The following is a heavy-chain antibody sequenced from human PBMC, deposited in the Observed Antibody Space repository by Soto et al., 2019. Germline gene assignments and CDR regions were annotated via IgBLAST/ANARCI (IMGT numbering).Heavy chain of an antibody. J-gene: IGHJ4*02. CDR2: ISPYNGNT. CDR3: ARDLARWLQVGSDY. V-gene: IGHV1-18*01. Sequence: QVQLVQSGAEVEKPGASVKVSCKASGYTFVSYGISGVRQAPGQGLEWMGWISPYNGNTKYTQKFQGRVTITADTSTSTAYMELRSLRSDDTAVYYCARDLARWLQVGSDYWGQGTLVTVSS. D-gene: IGHD5-12*01. CDR1: GYTFVSYG.